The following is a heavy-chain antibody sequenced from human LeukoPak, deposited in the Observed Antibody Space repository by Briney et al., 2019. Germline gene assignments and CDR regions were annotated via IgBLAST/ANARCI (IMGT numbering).Heavy chain of an antibody. Sequence: GGSLRLSCVVSGFTFSSYAMSWVRQAPGKGLEWVSTISSDSDTTYYADSVQGRFTISRDNSKNTLYLQMNSLRAEDTAVYYCARRRRSLGNYYDSTGYGARFDPWGQGTLVTVSS. D-gene: IGHD3-22*01. J-gene: IGHJ5*02. V-gene: IGHV3-23*01. CDR3: ARRRRSLGNYYDSTGYGARFDP. CDR1: GFTFSSYA. CDR2: ISSDSDTT.